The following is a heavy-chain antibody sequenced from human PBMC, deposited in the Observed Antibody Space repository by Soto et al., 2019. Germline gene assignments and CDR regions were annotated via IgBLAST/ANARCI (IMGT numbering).Heavy chain of an antibody. CDR2: ISYDGSNK. J-gene: IGHJ4*02. V-gene: IGHV3-30*18. CDR3: AKDRIAVAGREVDY. Sequence: PGWSLRLSCAASGFTFSSYGMHWVRQAPGKGLEWVAVISYDGSNKYYADSVKGRFTISRDNSKNTLYLQMNSLRAEDTAVYYCAKDRIAVAGREVDYWGQGTLVTGSS. CDR1: GFTFSSYG. D-gene: IGHD6-19*01.